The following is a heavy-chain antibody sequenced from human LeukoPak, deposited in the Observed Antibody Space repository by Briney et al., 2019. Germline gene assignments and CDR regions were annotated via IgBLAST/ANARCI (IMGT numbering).Heavy chain of an antibody. J-gene: IGHJ4*02. D-gene: IGHD4-23*01. Sequence: ASVKVSCKASGGTFSSYAINCVRQAPGQGLEWMVGIIPIFGTANSAQKFQGRVTITADESTSTAYMELSSLRSEDTAVYYCARAYGGNSDYFDYWGQGTLVTVSS. CDR1: GGTFSSYA. V-gene: IGHV1-69*13. CDR3: ARAYGGNSDYFDY. CDR2: IIPIFGTA.